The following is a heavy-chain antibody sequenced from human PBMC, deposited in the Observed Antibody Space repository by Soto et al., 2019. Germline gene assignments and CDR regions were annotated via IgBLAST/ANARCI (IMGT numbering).Heavy chain of an antibody. D-gene: IGHD6-19*01. CDR3: AKEGTSGFYYFDY. CDR1: GFTFSNYA. V-gene: IGHV3-23*01. J-gene: IGHJ4*01. CDR2: ISGSGGSP. Sequence: EVQLLESGGGLVQPGGSLRLSCAASGFTFSNYAMNWVRQAPGKGLEWVSTISGSGGSPYYPDSVKCRFTISRDNSKNTLYLQMKSLRAGDSAIYYGAKEGTSGFYYFDYWGQGTLGTVSS.